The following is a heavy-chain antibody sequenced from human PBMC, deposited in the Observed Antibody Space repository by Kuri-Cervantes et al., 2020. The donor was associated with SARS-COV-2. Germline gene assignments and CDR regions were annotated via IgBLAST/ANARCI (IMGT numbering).Heavy chain of an antibody. J-gene: IGHJ5*02. D-gene: IGHD3-10*01. CDR1: GDSITIYY. Sequence: GSLRLSCTVSGDSITIYYWSWIRQSPGKGLEWIGYISETGGTNYNPSLKSRVTMSVDISENQFSLKMNSVNAADTAVYYCARGTTPVYVSGPLWFHLDLWGQGTLVTVSS. V-gene: IGHV4-59*01. CDR3: ARGTTPVYVSGPLWFHLDL. CDR2: ISETGGT.